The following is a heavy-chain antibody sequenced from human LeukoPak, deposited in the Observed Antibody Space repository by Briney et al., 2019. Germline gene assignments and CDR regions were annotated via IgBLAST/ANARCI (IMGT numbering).Heavy chain of an antibody. D-gene: IGHD2-15*01. V-gene: IGHV1-69*13. J-gene: IGHJ1*01. CDR3: ARSGDCSGGSCYSAEYFQH. CDR2: IIPTFGTA. CDR1: GGTFSSYA. Sequence: SVKVSCKASGGTFSSYAISWVRQAPGQGLEWMGGIIPTFGTANYAQKFQGRVTITADESTSTAYMELSSLRSEDTAVYYCARSGDCSGGSCYSAEYFQHWGQGTLVTVSS.